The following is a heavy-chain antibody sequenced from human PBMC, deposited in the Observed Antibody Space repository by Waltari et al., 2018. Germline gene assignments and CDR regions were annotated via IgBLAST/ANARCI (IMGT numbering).Heavy chain of an antibody. Sequence: QGQLVQSGAEVKKPGTSVKVSCKASGYTFTGHYMHWVRQAPGQGLEWMGSINPNSGDTNYAQKFQGRVTVTRDTSISTAYMELSRLRSDDTAVYYCARSIVAPGGGPDPSLDYWGQGTLVTVSS. V-gene: IGHV1-2*02. D-gene: IGHD5-12*01. CDR3: ARSIVAPGGGPDPSLDY. CDR1: GYTFTGHY. J-gene: IGHJ4*02. CDR2: INPNSGDT.